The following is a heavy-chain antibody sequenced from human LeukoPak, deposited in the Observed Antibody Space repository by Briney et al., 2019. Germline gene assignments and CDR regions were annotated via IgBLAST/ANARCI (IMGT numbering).Heavy chain of an antibody. V-gene: IGHV3-48*01. CDR1: GFTFSSYS. CDR2: ISSSSSTI. J-gene: IGHJ6*02. Sequence: PGGSLRLSCAASGFTFSSYSMNWVRQAPGKGLEWVSYISSSSSTIYYADSVKGRFTISRDNAKNSLYLQMNSLRAEDTAVYYCARGGSPIRGYYYYYGMDVWGQGTTVTVSS. CDR3: ARGGSPIRGYYYYYGMDV. D-gene: IGHD1-26*01.